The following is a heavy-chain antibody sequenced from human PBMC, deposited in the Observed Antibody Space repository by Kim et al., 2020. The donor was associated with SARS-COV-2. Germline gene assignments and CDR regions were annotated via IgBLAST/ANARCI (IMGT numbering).Heavy chain of an antibody. V-gene: IGHV3-30*04. J-gene: IGHJ4*02. CDR3: AREVWAPWTASVGVPGGGDY. CDR1: GFTFSSYA. Sequence: GGSLRLSCAASGFTFSSYAMHWVRQAPGKGLEWVAVISYDGSNKYYADSVKGRFTISRDNSKNTLYLQMNSLRAEDTAVYYCAREVWAPWTASVGVPGGGDYWGQGTLVTVSS. CDR2: ISYDGSNK. D-gene: IGHD3-16*01.